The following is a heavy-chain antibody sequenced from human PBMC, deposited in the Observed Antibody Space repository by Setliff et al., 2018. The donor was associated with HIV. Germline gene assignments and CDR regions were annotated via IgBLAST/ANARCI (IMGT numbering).Heavy chain of an antibody. V-gene: IGHV1-8*01. CDR1: GHTFTNVD. CDR2: MNPNNGVS. D-gene: IGHD3-10*01. J-gene: IGHJ6*04. CDR3: ARGKGVGGVVITGGLDV. Sequence: ASVKVSCKASGHTFTNVDITWLRRATGQGLEWIGWMNPNNGVSVYALKFQARVTMARDTSISTAYMELSSLTSEDTAVYYCARGKGVGGVVITGGLDVWGKGTTVTVSS.